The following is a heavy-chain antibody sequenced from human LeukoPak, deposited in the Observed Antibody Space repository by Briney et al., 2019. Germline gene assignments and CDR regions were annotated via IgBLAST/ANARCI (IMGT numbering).Heavy chain of an antibody. CDR3: VRPPMPCTSSSCYFYFDR. CDR1: VFTFSSYD. J-gene: IGHJ4*02. Sequence: QPGGSLRLSFAGSVFTFSSYDLGWVRQAPGKGLEWVSAISARGTKNYADSVKGHFTMSRDNSKNTLYLQMNSLRAEYTAVYYSVRPPMPCTSSSCYFYFDRWGQGGLVTVSS. CDR2: ISARGTK. V-gene: IGHV3-23*01. D-gene: IGHD2-15*01.